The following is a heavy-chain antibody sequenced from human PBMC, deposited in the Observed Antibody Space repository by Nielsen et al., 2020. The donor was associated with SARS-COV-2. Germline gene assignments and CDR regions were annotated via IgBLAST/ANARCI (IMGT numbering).Heavy chain of an antibody. CDR2: IYYSGNT. V-gene: IGHV4-61*01. D-gene: IGHD3-22*01. J-gene: IGHJ5*02. CDR3: ARGLAGDSTAYPLGS. Sequence: SETLSLTCTVSSGSVSSGSYYWTWVRQPPGKGLEWIGYIYYSGNTNYNPSLKSRVTMSVDTSKNQFSLKLSSVTAADTAVYYCARGLAGDSTAYPLGSWGQGTLVTVSS. CDR1: SGSVSSGSYY.